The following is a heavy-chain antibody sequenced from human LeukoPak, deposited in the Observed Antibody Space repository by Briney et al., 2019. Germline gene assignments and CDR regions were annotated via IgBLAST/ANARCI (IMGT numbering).Heavy chain of an antibody. Sequence: ASVKVSCKASGYTFTSYGISWVRQAPGQGLEWMGWISAYNGNTNYAQKLQGKVTMTTATSTSIAYMELRSLRSDDTAVYYCATELAAAGDFDYWGQGTLVTVSS. V-gene: IGHV1-18*04. CDR3: ATELAAAGDFDY. D-gene: IGHD6-13*01. J-gene: IGHJ4*02. CDR2: ISAYNGNT. CDR1: GYTFTSYG.